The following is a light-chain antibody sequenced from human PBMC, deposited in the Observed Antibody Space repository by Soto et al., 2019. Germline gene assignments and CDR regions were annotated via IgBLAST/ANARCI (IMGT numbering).Light chain of an antibody. J-gene: IGLJ1*01. CDR2: GNS. CDR3: QSYDSSLIGWV. V-gene: IGLV1-40*01. CDR1: SSNIGAGYD. Sequence: QSVLTQPPSRSGVPGQRVTISCTGSSSNIGAGYDVHWYQHLPGTAPKLLIFGNSDRPSGVPDRFSGSKSGTSASLAISGLQAEDEADYYCQSYDSSLIGWVFGTGTKVTVL.